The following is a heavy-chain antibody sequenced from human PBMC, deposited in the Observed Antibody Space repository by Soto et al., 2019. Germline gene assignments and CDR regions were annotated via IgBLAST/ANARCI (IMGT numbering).Heavy chain of an antibody. Sequence: GGSLRLSCAASGFTFSSYSMNWVRQAPGKGLEWVSSISSSSSYIYYADSVKGRFTISRDNAKNSLYLQMNSLRAEDTAVYYCARDAFYSSGYYYEWGQGTPVTVSS. D-gene: IGHD3-22*01. CDR3: ARDAFYSSGYYYE. J-gene: IGHJ4*02. CDR2: ISSSSSYI. V-gene: IGHV3-21*01. CDR1: GFTFSSYS.